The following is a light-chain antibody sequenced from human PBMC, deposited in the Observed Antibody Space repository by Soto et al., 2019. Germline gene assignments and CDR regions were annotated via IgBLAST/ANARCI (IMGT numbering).Light chain of an antibody. J-gene: IGLJ1*01. CDR3: SSFSSSDSYV. CDR2: EVD. V-gene: IGLV2-14*03. CDR1: SSDVGVYNY. Sequence: QSVLTQPASVSGSPGQSITISCTGTSSDVGVYNYVSWYQQHPGKAPKLMIYEVDNRPSGVSYRFSGSKSGNSASLTISGLQAEDEADYYCSSFSSSDSYVFGTGTKVTVL.